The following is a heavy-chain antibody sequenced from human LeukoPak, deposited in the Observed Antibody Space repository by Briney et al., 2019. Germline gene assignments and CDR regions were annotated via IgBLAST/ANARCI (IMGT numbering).Heavy chain of an antibody. D-gene: IGHD3-16*02. CDR3: ARASSYDYVWGSYRSTDNWFDP. Sequence: PSETLSLTCTVSGGSISSYYWSSIRQPPGKGLEWIGYIYYSGSTNYNPSLKSRVTISVDTSKNQFSLKLSSVTAADTAVYYCARASSYDYVWGSYRSTDNWFDPWGQGTLVTVSS. CDR2: IYYSGST. V-gene: IGHV4-59*01. J-gene: IGHJ5*02. CDR1: GGSISSYY.